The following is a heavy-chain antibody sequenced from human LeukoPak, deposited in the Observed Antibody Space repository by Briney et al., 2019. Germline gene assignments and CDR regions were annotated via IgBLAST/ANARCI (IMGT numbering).Heavy chain of an antibody. Sequence: TGGSLRLPCATSGFTVRSNYMSWVRQAPGKGLEWVSVIYADGDTYYADSVKGRFTISRDNSENTLFLQMNNLRAEDTAVYYCARRYITGWHFDYWGQGTLVTVSS. CDR3: ARRYITGWHFDY. V-gene: IGHV3-66*01. D-gene: IGHD1-20*01. J-gene: IGHJ4*02. CDR1: GFTVRSNY. CDR2: IYADGDT.